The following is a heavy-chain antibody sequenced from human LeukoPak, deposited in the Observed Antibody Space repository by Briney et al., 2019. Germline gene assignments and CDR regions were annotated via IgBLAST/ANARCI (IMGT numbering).Heavy chain of an antibody. CDR2: ISYDGSNK. J-gene: IGHJ4*02. D-gene: IGHD5-18*01. CDR3: ARGPSLINMVSQGDY. CDR1: GFTFSSYG. V-gene: IGHV3-30*03. Sequence: PGGSLRLSCAASGFTFSSYGMHWVRQAPGKGLEWVAVISYDGSNKYYADSVKGRFTISRDNSKNTLYLQMNSLRAEDTAEYYCARGPSLINMVSQGDYWGQGTLVTVSS.